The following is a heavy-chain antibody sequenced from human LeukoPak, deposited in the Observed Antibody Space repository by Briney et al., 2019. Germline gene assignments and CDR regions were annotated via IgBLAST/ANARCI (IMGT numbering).Heavy chain of an antibody. CDR1: GGSISSSSYY. CDR3: ARAVGAGTTGL. J-gene: IGHJ4*02. D-gene: IGHD1-7*01. Sequence: SETLSLTCTVSGGSISSSSYYWSWIRQPAGKGLEWIGRIYTSGSTDYNPSLKSRVTISVDTSKDQFSLKLSSVTAADTAAYYCARAVGAGTTGLWGQGTLVTVSS. CDR2: IYTSGST. V-gene: IGHV4-61*02.